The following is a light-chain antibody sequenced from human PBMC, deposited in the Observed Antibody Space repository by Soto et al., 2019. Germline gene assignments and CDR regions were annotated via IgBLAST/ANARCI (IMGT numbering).Light chain of an antibody. J-gene: IGKJ1*01. CDR1: QSISSY. V-gene: IGKV1-39*01. Sequence: DIQMTQSPSSLSASVGDRVTITCRASQSISSYLNWYQQKPGKAPKLLIYAASSLQIGVPSRFSGSGSGTDFTLTISSLQPEDFATYYCQQSYSTPQTFGQGTKVEIK. CDR2: AAS. CDR3: QQSYSTPQT.